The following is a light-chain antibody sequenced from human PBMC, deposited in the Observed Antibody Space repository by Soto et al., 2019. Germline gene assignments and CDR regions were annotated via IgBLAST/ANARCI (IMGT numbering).Light chain of an antibody. J-gene: IGKJ1*01. CDR1: QSVSSY. Sequence: EIVLTQSPATLSLSPVERATLSCRASQSVSSYLAWYQQKPGQAPRLLIYGASNRATGIPDRFSGSGSGIDFTLTISRLEPEDFAVYYCQQYGSSGKFGQGTKVDIK. CDR3: QQYGSSGK. CDR2: GAS. V-gene: IGKV3-20*01.